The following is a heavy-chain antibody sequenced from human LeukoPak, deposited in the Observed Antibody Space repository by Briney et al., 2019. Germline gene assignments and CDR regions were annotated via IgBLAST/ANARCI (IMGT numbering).Heavy chain of an antibody. D-gene: IGHD2-2*02. CDR1: RYTYTSYR. Sequence: ASVTVSFLGTRYTYTSYRINWLRPPPAQGREWMGWISAYNGNTNYAQKLQAGVTMNTHTSTSTAYMELRRLRSDDTAVYYCATQYCSSASCYTYWVDYWGQGTPATLSS. CDR3: ATQYCSSASCYTYWVDY. J-gene: IGHJ4*01. V-gene: IGHV1-18*01. CDR2: ISAYNGNT.